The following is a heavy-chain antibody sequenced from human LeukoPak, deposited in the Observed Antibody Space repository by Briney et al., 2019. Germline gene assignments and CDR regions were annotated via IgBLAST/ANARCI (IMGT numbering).Heavy chain of an antibody. V-gene: IGHV1-2*02. J-gene: IGHJ4*02. CDR1: GYTFTGYY. CDR2: INPNSGGT. CDR3: AREGKLTGYSGGLGFNY. Sequence: ASVKVSCKASGYTFTGYYMHWVRQAPGQGLEWMGWINPNSGGTNYAQKFQGRVTMTRDTSISTAYMELSRLRSDDTAVYYCAREGKLTGYSGGLGFNYWGQGTLVTVSS. D-gene: IGHD6-19*01.